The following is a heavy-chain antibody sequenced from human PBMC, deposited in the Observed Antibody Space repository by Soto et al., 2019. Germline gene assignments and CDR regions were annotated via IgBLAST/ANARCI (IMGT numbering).Heavy chain of an antibody. CDR2: ISSSSSYI. CDR1: GFTFSSYS. CDR3: ASHSGLVISYYYYYGMDV. V-gene: IGHV3-21*01. J-gene: IGHJ6*02. D-gene: IGHD3-9*01. Sequence: GGSLRPSCSASGFTFSSYSMNWVRQAPGKGLEWVSSISSSSSYIYYADSVKGRFTISRDDAKNSLYLQMNSLRAEDTAVYYCASHSGLVISYYYYYGMDVWGQGTTVTVSS.